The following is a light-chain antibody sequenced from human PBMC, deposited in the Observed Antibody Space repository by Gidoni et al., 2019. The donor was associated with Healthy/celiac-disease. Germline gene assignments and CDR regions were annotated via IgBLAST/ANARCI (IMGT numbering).Light chain of an antibody. CDR2: ENN. CDR3: GTWDSSLSAPVV. CDR1: SSNIGNNY. J-gene: IGLJ2*01. V-gene: IGLV1-51*02. Sequence: QSVLTPPPSVSAAPGQKVTISCSGSSSNIGNNYVSWYQQLPGTAPKLLIYENNKRPSGIPDRFSGSKSGTSATLGITGLQTGDEADYYCGTWDSSLSAPVVFGGGTKLTVL.